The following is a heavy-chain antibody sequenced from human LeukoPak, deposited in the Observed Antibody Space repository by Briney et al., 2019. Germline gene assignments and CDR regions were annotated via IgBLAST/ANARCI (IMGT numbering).Heavy chain of an antibody. CDR3: AKAYSGYDSYFDY. J-gene: IGHJ4*02. CDR2: ISWNSDSI. V-gene: IGHV3-9*01. CDR1: GFTFDDYA. Sequence: PGGSLRLSCAASGFTFDDYAMHWVRQAPGKGLEWVSGISWNSDSIGYADSVKGRFTISRDNSKDTLYLQMNSLRAEDTAFYYCAKAYSGYDSYFDYWGQGTLVTVSS. D-gene: IGHD5-12*01.